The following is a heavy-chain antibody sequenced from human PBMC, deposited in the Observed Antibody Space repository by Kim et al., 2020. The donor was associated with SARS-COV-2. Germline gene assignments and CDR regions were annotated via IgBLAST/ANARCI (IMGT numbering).Heavy chain of an antibody. Sequence: YADSVKGRLPISRANSKNTLYLQMNSLRAEDTAVYYCARTLVLSGYYGMDVWGQGTTVTVSS. J-gene: IGHJ6*02. D-gene: IGHD3-10*01. V-gene: IGHV3-33*01. CDR3: ARTLVLSGYYGMDV.